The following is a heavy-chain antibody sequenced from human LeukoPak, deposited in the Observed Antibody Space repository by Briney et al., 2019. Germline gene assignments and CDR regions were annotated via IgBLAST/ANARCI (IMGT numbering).Heavy chain of an antibody. CDR1: GGSFSGYY. V-gene: IGHV4-34*01. D-gene: IGHD3-10*01. Sequence: SETLSLTCAVYGGSFSGYYWSWIRQPPGKGLEWIGEINHSGSTNYNPSLKSRVTIAVDTSKNQFSLKLSSVTAADTAVYYCARGIGWFGELLYRNQIDYWGQGTLVTVSS. CDR3: ARGIGWFGELLYRNQIDY. CDR2: INHSGST. J-gene: IGHJ4*02.